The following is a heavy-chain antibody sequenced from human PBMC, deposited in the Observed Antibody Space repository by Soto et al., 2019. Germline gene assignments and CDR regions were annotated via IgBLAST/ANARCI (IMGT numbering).Heavy chain of an antibody. CDR3: TRHKLFGNSPFDY. J-gene: IGHJ4*02. CDR1: GFTFGDYV. V-gene: IGHV3-49*03. Sequence: GGSLRLSCTASGFTFGDYVLSWFRQAPGKGLEWVGFIRSKTYAGTTEYAASVKGRFSISRDDSKSIAYLQMNSLKTDDTAVYYCTRHKLFGNSPFDYWGQGTLVTVSS. CDR2: IRSKTYAGTT. D-gene: IGHD3-10*01.